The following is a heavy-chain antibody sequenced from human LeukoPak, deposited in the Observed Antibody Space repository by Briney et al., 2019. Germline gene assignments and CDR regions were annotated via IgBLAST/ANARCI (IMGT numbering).Heavy chain of an antibody. CDR1: GYTLNGYY. V-gene: IGHV1-18*04. CDR3: ARETYSNILTGTDY. CDR2: ISTYDDNI. Sequence: ASVKVSCKASGYTLNGYYIHWVRQAPGQGLEWLGWISTYDDNIKYAQSLQGRLTLTIDTSTSTAYMELRSLTSDDTAVYYCARETYSNILTGTDYWGPGTLVTVSS. D-gene: IGHD3-9*01. J-gene: IGHJ4*02.